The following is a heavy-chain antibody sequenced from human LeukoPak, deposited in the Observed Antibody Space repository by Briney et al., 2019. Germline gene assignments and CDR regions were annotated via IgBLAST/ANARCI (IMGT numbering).Heavy chain of an antibody. CDR1: GFTFNNYW. Sequence: PGGSLRLSCAASGFTFNNYWMSWVRQAPGTGLEWVANIKQDGNEKYYVDSVKGRFTISRDNAKNSLDLQMNSLRVEDTAVYYCARVYSSSSGKNAFDVWGQGTMVTVSS. V-gene: IGHV3-7*03. CDR3: ARVYSSSSGKNAFDV. CDR2: IKQDGNEK. J-gene: IGHJ3*01. D-gene: IGHD6-6*01.